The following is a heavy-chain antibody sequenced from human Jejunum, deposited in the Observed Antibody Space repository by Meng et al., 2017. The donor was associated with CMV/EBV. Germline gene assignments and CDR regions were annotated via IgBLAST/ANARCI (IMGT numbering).Heavy chain of an antibody. J-gene: IGHJ4*02. V-gene: IGHV4-34*01. Sequence: FIDNYWGGVRPSPGKDLEWIGEVTPSGTATYNPSLESRVTISRDTSKNQFSLRLTSVTVEDTAVYYCAGAPPVAAPGSYFDSWGQGAQVTVSS. D-gene: IGHD1-14*01. CDR3: AGAPPVAAPGSYFDS. CDR1: FIDNY. CDR2: VTPSGTA.